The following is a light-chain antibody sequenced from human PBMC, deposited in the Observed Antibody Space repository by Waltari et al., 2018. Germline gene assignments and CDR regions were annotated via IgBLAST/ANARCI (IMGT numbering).Light chain of an antibody. Sequence: QSALTQPRSVSGSPGQSVTISCTGTSSDVGGYNYVSWYQQHPGKPPKIMIYDVNERPCVVPHRVSGSKSGNTASLTSSGLQAEDEADYYCCSYAGSYDSEYLFGTGTKLSVL. V-gene: IGLV2-11*01. CDR3: CSYAGSYDSEYL. J-gene: IGLJ1*01. CDR1: SSDVGGYNY. CDR2: DVN.